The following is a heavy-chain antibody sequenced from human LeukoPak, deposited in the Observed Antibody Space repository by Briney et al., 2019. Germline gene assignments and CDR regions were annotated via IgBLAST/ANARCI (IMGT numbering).Heavy chain of an antibody. Sequence: GGSLRLSCAASGFTFSSYWMHWVRQAPGKGLVGVSRINSDGSSTSYADSVKGRFTISRDNAKNTLYLQMNSLRAEDTAVYYCARDRWREYYFDYWGQGTLVTVS. D-gene: IGHD3-3*01. CDR2: INSDGSST. J-gene: IGHJ4*02. CDR3: ARDRWREYYFDY. CDR1: GFTFSSYW. V-gene: IGHV3-74*01.